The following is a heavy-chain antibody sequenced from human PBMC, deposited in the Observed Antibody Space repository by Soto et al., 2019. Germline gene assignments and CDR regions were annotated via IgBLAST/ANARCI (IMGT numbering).Heavy chain of an antibody. CDR2: INPDNGDT. Sequence: QVQLVQSGAEVKKPGASLKVSCKASGYTFSNFGVSWVRQAPGQGLEWIGWINPDNGDTNYGQKFQGRATMTTDTFTNTAYMEVRGLRSDDTAFYYCARGVRVSAYLDYYMDVWGEGTKFTVSS. CDR1: GYTFSNFG. CDR3: ARGVRVSAYLDYYMDV. D-gene: IGHD3-10*02. V-gene: IGHV1-18*01. J-gene: IGHJ6*03.